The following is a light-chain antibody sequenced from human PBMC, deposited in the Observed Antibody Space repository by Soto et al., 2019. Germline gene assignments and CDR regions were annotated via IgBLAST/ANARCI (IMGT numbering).Light chain of an antibody. CDR1: QSINRW. CDR2: DAS. CDR3: QEYNTYSWA. Sequence: DIQMSQSPSSLSASVGDSVTITCRASQSINRWLAWYQQKPGGAPKLLIYDASNLQSGVPSRFSGSGSGTEFALTISSLQPDDFATYLCQEYNTYSWAFGQGTKVEIK. J-gene: IGKJ1*01. V-gene: IGKV1-5*01.